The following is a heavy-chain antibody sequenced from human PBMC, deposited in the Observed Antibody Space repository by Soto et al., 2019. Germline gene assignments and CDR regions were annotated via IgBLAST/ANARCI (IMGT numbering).Heavy chain of an antibody. CDR3: ARKLQLWTSAIDAFDI. Sequence: SGGSLRLSCVESDFTFSYYSMNWVRQAPGKGLEWISSITSSSSYIYYADSVKGRFTISRDNAKNSLYLQMNSLRAEDTAIYYSARKLQLWTSAIDAFDIWGQGTMVTVSS. CDR2: ITSSSSYI. CDR1: DFTFSYYS. V-gene: IGHV3-21*01. D-gene: IGHD5-18*01. J-gene: IGHJ3*02.